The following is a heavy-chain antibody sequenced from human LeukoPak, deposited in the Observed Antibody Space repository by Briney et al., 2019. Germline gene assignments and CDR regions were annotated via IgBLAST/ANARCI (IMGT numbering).Heavy chain of an antibody. Sequence: PGGSLRLSCAASGFTFSSYAMHWVRQAPGKGLEYVSAISSNGGSTYYANSVKGRFTISRDNSKNTLYLQMGSLRAEDMAVCYRARGRSRMTTNDAFDIWGQGTMVTVSS. CDR3: ARGRSRMTTNDAFDI. D-gene: IGHD4-17*01. J-gene: IGHJ3*02. V-gene: IGHV3-64*01. CDR2: ISSNGGST. CDR1: GFTFSSYA.